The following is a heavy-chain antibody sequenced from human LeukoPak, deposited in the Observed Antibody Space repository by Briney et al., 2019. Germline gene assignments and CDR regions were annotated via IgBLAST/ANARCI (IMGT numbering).Heavy chain of an antibody. CDR3: ARDHNWGPDY. D-gene: IGHD7-27*01. CDR2: IHPGRGDT. CDR1: GYTFTDHY. V-gene: IGHV1-2*02. J-gene: IGHJ4*02. Sequence: ASVKVSCKALGYTFTDHYFHWLRQAPRQGIEWMGCIHPGRGDTNIAQKFQGRVSLTRDMSISTAYMELSRLTSDDTAVYYCARDHNWGPDYWGQGTLVSVSS.